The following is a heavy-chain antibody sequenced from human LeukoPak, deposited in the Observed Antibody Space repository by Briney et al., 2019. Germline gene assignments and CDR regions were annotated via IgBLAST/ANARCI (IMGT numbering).Heavy chain of an antibody. Sequence: GGSLRLSCAASGFTFSSYGMHWVRQAPGKGLEWVAVIWSDGNKKYHADSVKGRFTISRDNSKNTLYLQMNSLRAEDTAVYYCARGPPTIFGVVIMDYYYGMDVWGQGTTVTVSS. CDR3: ARGPPTIFGVVIMDYYYGMDV. CDR1: GFTFSSYG. J-gene: IGHJ6*02. V-gene: IGHV3-33*01. D-gene: IGHD3-3*01. CDR2: IWSDGNKK.